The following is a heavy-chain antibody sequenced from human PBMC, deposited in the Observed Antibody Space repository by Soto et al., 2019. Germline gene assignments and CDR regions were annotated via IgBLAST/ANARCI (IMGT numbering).Heavy chain of an antibody. CDR3: ASVYPRDTRYGYVGNNWFDP. D-gene: IGHD5-18*01. Sequence: QVQLVQSGAEVKKPGASVKVSCMASGYTFTSYYMHWVRQAPGQGLEWMGIINPSGGSTSYAQKFQGRVTMTRDTSTSTVYMELSSLRSEDTAVYYCASVYPRDTRYGYVGNNWFDPWGQGTLVTVSS. J-gene: IGHJ5*02. CDR1: GYTFTSYY. V-gene: IGHV1-46*03. CDR2: INPSGGST.